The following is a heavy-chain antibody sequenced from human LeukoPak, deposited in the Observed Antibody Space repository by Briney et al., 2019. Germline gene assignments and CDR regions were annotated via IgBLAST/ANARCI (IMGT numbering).Heavy chain of an antibody. CDR2: IESDGTST. J-gene: IGHJ4*02. CDR1: GFTFTTSW. CDR3: AREAYTGFDLEAFDS. V-gene: IGHV3-74*01. D-gene: IGHD5-12*01. Sequence: GGSLRLSCAASGFTFTTSWMHWFRQAPGKGLVWVSRIESDGTSTTYADSVKGRFTISRDNAKNTLYLQMNSLRVEDTAVYYCAREAYTGFDLEAFDSWGQGTLVTVSS.